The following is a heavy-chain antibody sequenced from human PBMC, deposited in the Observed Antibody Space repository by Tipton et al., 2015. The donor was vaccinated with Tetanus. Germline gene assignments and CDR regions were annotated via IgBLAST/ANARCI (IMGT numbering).Heavy chain of an antibody. V-gene: IGHV4-59*01. CDR3: ASRAWDGYDSPYDY. Sequence: LRLSCTVSGDSITNYYWSWVRQSPGRGLEWIGYIHSSGRTNYNPSLKSRVTISLDTPKNQFSLKLSSVTATDTAVYHCASRAWDGYDSPYDYWGQGTLVTVSS. CDR1: GDSITNYY. D-gene: IGHD5-12*01. J-gene: IGHJ4*02. CDR2: IHSSGRT.